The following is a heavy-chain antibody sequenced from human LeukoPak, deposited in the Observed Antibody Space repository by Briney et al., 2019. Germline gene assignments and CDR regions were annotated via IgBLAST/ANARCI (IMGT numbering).Heavy chain of an antibody. Sequence: GGSLRLSCAASGFTFSSYAMHWVRQAPGKGLEYVSAISSNGGSTYYANSVKGRFTISRDNSKNTLYLQMGSLRAEDMAVYYCASLAVRGAMDVWGKGTTVTVSS. CDR2: ISSNGGST. J-gene: IGHJ6*03. V-gene: IGHV3-64*01. CDR1: GFTFSSYA. CDR3: ASLAVRGAMDV. D-gene: IGHD3-10*01.